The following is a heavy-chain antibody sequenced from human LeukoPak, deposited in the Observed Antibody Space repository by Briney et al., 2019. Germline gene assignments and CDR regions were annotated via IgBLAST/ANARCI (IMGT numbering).Heavy chain of an antibody. D-gene: IGHD1-20*01. CDR1: GGTFSSYA. CDR2: IIPILGIA. Sequence: VASVTVSCKASGGTFSSYAISWVRQAPGQGLEWMGRIIPILGIANYAQKFQGRVTITADKSTSTAYMELSSLRSEDTAVYYCAREANWNAPFDYWGQGTLVTVSS. V-gene: IGHV1-69*04. CDR3: AREANWNAPFDY. J-gene: IGHJ4*02.